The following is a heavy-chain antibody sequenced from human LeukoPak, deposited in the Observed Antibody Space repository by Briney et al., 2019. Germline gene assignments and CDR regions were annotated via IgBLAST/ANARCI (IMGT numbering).Heavy chain of an antibody. CDR3: ARGGGGYFDY. CDR2: ISSSSSYI. J-gene: IGHJ4*02. D-gene: IGHD3-16*01. CDR1: GFTFSSYA. Sequence: GGSLRLSCAASGFTFSSYAMNWVRQAPGKGLEGVSSISSSSSYIYYADSVKGRFTISRDNAKNSLYLQMNSLRAEDTAVYYCARGGGGYFDYWGQGTLVTVSS. V-gene: IGHV3-21*01.